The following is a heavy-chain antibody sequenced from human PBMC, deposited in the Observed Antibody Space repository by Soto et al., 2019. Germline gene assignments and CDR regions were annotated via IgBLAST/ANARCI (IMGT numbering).Heavy chain of an antibody. Sequence: QVQLVESGGGVVQPGRSLRLSCVGSGFTFSSYGIQWVRQAPGKGLEWVAVISYDGSHQYYAYSVKGRLTISRDNSKNTVFLHMNSLRTEDTAVYYCAKDSTFGTTDTHRWGQGTLVIVSS. CDR2: ISYDGSHQ. D-gene: IGHD1-1*01. CDR3: AKDSTFGTTDTHR. CDR1: GFTFSSYG. V-gene: IGHV3-30*18. J-gene: IGHJ4*02.